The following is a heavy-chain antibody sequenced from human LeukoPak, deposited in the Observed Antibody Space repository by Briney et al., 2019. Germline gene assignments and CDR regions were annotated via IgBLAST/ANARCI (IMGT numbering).Heavy chain of an antibody. CDR3: ARDFGTYYYDSSGYS. Sequence: XSXSMNWVRXAPGKGLEWVSSISSSSSYIYYADSVKGRFTISRDNAKNSLYLQMNSLRAEDTAVYYCARDFGTYYYDSSGYSWGQGTLVTVSS. V-gene: IGHV3-21*01. J-gene: IGHJ4*02. D-gene: IGHD3-22*01. CDR1: XSXS. CDR2: ISSSSSYI.